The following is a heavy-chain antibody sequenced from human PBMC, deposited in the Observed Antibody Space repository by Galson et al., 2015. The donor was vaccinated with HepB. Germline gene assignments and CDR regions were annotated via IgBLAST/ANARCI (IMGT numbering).Heavy chain of an antibody. J-gene: IGHJ4*02. CDR1: GFIISDYG. D-gene: IGHD1-1*01. Sequence: SLRLSCAASGFIISDYGIDWVRQPPGKGLEYVSGIGSSGRTYYADSVKGRFTISRDNSKNTVYLQMNSLRAEDTAEYYCAVNMKRGTSDYWGQGTLVTVSS. CDR3: AVNMKRGTSDY. CDR2: IGSSGRT. V-gene: IGHV3-23*01.